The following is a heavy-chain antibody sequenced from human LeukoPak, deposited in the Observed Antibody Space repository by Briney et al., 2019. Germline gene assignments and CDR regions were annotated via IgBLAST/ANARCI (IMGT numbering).Heavy chain of an antibody. Sequence: GRSLRLSCAASGFTFSSYAMHWVRQAPGKGLEWVAVISYDGSNKYYADSVKGRFTISRDNAKNSLYLQMNSLRAEDTAVYYCAREVGSGYDRFDYWGQGTLVTVSS. CDR3: AREVGSGYDRFDY. D-gene: IGHD5-12*01. V-gene: IGHV3-30-3*01. CDR1: GFTFSSYA. CDR2: ISYDGSNK. J-gene: IGHJ4*02.